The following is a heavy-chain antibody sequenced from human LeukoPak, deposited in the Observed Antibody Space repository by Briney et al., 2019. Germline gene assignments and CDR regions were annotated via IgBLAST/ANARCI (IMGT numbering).Heavy chain of an antibody. D-gene: IGHD1-1*01. CDR3: AKVFPGPWNSYYGMDV. V-gene: IGHV3-30*02. CDR2: IWYDGSNK. CDR1: GFTFSSYG. J-gene: IGHJ6*02. Sequence: GGSLRLSCAASGFTFSSYGRHWVRQAPGKGLEWVAFIWYDGSNKYYADSVKGRFTIPRDNSKNTLYLQMNSLRAEDTAAYSCAKVFPGPWNSYYGMDVWGQGTTVTVSS.